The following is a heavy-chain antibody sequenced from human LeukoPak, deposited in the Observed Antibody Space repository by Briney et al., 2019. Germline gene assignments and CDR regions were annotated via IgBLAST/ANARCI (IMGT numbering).Heavy chain of an antibody. Sequence: ASVKVSCKASGYTFTDYCIHWVQQAPGKGLQWMGRIDPKDDETIFAEKFKGRVTISVDATTDTAYLELNSLRSEDTAVYYCALTAMAREAWFDPWGQGTLVTVSS. J-gene: IGHJ5*02. CDR3: ALTAMAREAWFDP. V-gene: IGHV1-69-2*01. CDR2: IDPKDDET. D-gene: IGHD5-18*01. CDR1: GYTFTDYC.